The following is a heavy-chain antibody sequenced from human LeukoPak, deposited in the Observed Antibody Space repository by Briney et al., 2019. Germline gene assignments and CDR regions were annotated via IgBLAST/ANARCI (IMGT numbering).Heavy chain of an antibody. CDR2: INHSGST. D-gene: IGHD3-3*01. CDR1: GGSFSGYY. Sequence: AETLSLTCAVYGGSFSGYYWSWIRQPPGKGLEWVGEINHSGSTNYNPSLKSRVTVSVDTSKNQFSVKLSPVSAADKDVYYCARGSTYYHFWTGYYFHIWGPGTMVTVSS. J-gene: IGHJ3*02. CDR3: ARGSTYYHFWTGYYFHI. V-gene: IGHV4-34*01.